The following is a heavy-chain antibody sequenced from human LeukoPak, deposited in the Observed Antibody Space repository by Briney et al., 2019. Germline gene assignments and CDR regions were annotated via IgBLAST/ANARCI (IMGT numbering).Heavy chain of an antibody. D-gene: IGHD6-13*01. V-gene: IGHV3-21*01. Sequence: GGSLRLSCAASGFTFSSDSMNWVRQAPGKGLEWISSISSSSSYIHYADSVKGRFTISRDNAKNSMYLQMNRLRAEDTAVYYCARDRVAEGAYFDYWGQGTLVTVSS. CDR1: GFTFSSDS. CDR3: ARDRVAEGAYFDY. CDR2: ISSSSSYI. J-gene: IGHJ4*02.